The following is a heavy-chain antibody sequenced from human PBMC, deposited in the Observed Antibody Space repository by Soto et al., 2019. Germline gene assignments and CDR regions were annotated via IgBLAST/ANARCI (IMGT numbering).Heavy chain of an antibody. CDR2: IWYDGSNK. CDR1: GFPFRRLA. D-gene: IGHD3-22*01. V-gene: IGHV3-33*08. Sequence: GSLRIPCATFGFPFRRLAVPPVRQASGKGLEWVAVIWYDGSNKYYADSVKGRFTISRDNSKNTLYLQMNSLRAEDTAMYYCARSFDSSGYYHFDYWGQGTLVTVSS. J-gene: IGHJ4*02. CDR3: ARSFDSSGYYHFDY.